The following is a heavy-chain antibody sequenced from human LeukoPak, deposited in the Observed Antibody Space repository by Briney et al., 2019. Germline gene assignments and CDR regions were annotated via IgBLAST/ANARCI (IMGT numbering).Heavy chain of an antibody. D-gene: IGHD3-16*02. CDR1: GFTFSDYY. CDR3: ARGTYYDYVWGSYRANLVDY. Sequence: GGSLRLSCAASGFTFSDYYMSWIRQAPGKGLEWVSYISSSGSTIYYADSVKGRFTISRDNAKNSLYLQMNSLRAEDTAVYYCARGTYYDYVWGSYRANLVDYWGQGTLVTVSS. V-gene: IGHV3-11*01. CDR2: ISSSGSTI. J-gene: IGHJ4*02.